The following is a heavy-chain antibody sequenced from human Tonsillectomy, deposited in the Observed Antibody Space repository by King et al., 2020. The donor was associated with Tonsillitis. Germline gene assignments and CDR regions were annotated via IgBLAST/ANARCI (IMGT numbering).Heavy chain of an antibody. V-gene: IGHV4-59*01. CDR2: ISYTGTT. CDR3: ARDRPDWGDWYFDL. Sequence: VPLQESGPGLVKPSETLSLTCTVSGASISAFYWHWIRQPPGKGLEWIGSISYTGTTNYSPSLKSPSTISVDTSKNQFSLTLISVTAADTAVYYCARDRPDWGDWYFDLWGRGTLVTVSS. D-gene: IGHD7-27*01. CDR1: GASISAFY. J-gene: IGHJ2*01.